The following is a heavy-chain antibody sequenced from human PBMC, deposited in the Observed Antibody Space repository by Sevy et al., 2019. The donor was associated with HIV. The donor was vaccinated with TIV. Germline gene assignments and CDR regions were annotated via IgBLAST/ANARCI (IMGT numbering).Heavy chain of an antibody. CDR1: GYTFTGYY. D-gene: IGHD2-2*01. Sequence: ASVKVSCKASGYTFTGYYMHWVRQAPGQGLEWMGWINPNSGGTNYAQKFQGRVTMTRDTSISPAYMEVSRLRSDDTAVYYCARRYCSSTSCYSRAFDIWGQGTMVTVSS. CDR3: ARRYCSSTSCYSRAFDI. J-gene: IGHJ3*02. V-gene: IGHV1-2*02. CDR2: INPNSGGT.